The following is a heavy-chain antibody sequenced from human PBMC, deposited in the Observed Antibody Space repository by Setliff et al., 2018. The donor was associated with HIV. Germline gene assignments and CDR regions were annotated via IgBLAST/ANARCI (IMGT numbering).Heavy chain of an antibody. J-gene: IGHJ4*02. CDR1: GGSISSGSYF. V-gene: IGHV4-61*02. CDR3: ARRGMVDDFDY. Sequence: SETLSLTCTVSGGSISSGSYFWTWIRQPAGKGLEWIGRIYTSGLTNYNPSLKSRVTISVDTSKNQVSLKLSSVTASDTAVYYCARRGMVDDFDYWGQGTLVTVSS. D-gene: IGHD3-3*01. CDR2: IYTSGLT.